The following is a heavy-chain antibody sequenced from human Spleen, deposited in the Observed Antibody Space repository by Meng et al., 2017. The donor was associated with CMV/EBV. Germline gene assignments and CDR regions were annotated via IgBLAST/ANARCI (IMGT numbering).Heavy chain of an antibody. CDR1: GFTFSTFA. V-gene: IGHV3-48*03. D-gene: IGHD5/OR15-5a*01. CDR3: ARGAWIVSTIGLFDY. Sequence: GGSLRLSCAASGFTFSTFAMNWVRQAPGKGLEWVSYISSSGSTIYYADSVKGRFTISRDNAKNSLNLQMNSLRAEDTAVYFCARGAWIVSTIGLFDYWGRGTLVTVSS. CDR2: ISSSGSTI. J-gene: IGHJ4*02.